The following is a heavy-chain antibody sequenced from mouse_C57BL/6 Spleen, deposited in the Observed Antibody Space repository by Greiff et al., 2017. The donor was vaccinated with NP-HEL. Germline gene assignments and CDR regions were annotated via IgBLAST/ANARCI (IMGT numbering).Heavy chain of an antibody. D-gene: IGHD3-3*01. J-gene: IGHJ2*01. V-gene: IGHV1-26*01. CDR2: INPNNGGT. CDR3: ARRGLGGAPIDY. CDR1: GYTFTDYY. Sequence: EVQLQQSGPELVKPGASVKISCKASGYTFTDYYMNWVKQSHGKSLEWIGDINPNNGGTSYNQKFKGKATLTVDKSSSTAYMELRSLTSEDSAVYYCARRGLGGAPIDYWGQGTTLTVSS.